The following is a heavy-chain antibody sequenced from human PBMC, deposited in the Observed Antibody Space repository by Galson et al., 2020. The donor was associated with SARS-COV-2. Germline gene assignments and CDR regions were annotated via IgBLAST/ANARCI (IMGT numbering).Heavy chain of an antibody. CDR3: ARVRYCSGVNCKSLLDL. CDR1: GFIFSDHF. V-gene: IGHV3-72*01. CDR2: IKNKVASYTT. Sequence: GGSLRLSCAASGFIFSDHFMDWVRQAPGKGLEWIGRIKNKVASYTTEYAAFVKGRLIVSRDDSKNSLYLHINTLETEDTALYYCARVRYCSGVNCKSLLDLWGRGTLVTVSS. D-gene: IGHD2-15*01. J-gene: IGHJ2*01.